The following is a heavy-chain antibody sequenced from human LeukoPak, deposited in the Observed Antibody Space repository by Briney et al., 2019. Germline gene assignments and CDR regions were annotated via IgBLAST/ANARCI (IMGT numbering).Heavy chain of an antibody. CDR2: IYYSGST. Sequence: SETLSLTCTVSDGSISTSDYYWGWIRQPPGKGLEWIGSIYYSGSTNYNPSLKSRVTISVDTSKNQFSLKLSSVTAADTAVYYCARRIAVAGRSAYFQHWGQGTLVTVSS. V-gene: IGHV4-39*07. J-gene: IGHJ1*01. CDR1: DGSISTSDYY. D-gene: IGHD6-19*01. CDR3: ARRIAVAGRSAYFQH.